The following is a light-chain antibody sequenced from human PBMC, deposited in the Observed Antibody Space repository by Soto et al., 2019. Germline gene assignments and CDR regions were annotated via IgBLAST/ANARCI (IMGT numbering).Light chain of an antibody. CDR2: RNN. V-gene: IGLV1-47*01. Sequence: QSVLTQPPSASGTPGQRVTISCSGSSSNIGSNYVYWYQQFPGTAPKLLIHRNNQRPSGVPDRFSGSKSGTSASLAISGLRSEVEADYYCAARDDSLSGAVFGGGTKLTVL. CDR1: SSNIGSNY. J-gene: IGLJ2*01. CDR3: AARDDSLSGAV.